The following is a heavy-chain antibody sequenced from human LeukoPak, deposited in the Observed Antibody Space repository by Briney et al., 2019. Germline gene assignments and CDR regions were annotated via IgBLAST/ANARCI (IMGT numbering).Heavy chain of an antibody. Sequence: PGGSLRLSCAASGFTFSSYWMSWVRQAPGKGLEWVANIKQDGSEKYYVDSVKGRFTISRDNAKNSLYLQMNSLRAEDTAVYYCARDYAEYCGADCRTTSYMDVWGKGTTVTVSS. J-gene: IGHJ6*03. D-gene: IGHD2-21*02. CDR2: IKQDGSEK. CDR1: GFTFSSYW. CDR3: ARDYAEYCGADCRTTSYMDV. V-gene: IGHV3-7*01.